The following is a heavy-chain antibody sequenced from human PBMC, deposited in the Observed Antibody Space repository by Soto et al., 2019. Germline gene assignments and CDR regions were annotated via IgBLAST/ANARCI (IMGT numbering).Heavy chain of an antibody. J-gene: IGHJ3*02. D-gene: IGHD3-3*01. CDR3: ARDFGAGAFDI. CDR1: GFIFSNYA. V-gene: IGHV3-30*09. CDR2: ISYDGSQT. Sequence: GGSLRLSCAASGFIFSNYAFHWVRQAPGKGLEWITVISYDGSQTYFGDSVKGRFAISRDNSKDALYLQMNSLRPEDTAVYYCARDFGAGAFDIWGQGTLVTVSS.